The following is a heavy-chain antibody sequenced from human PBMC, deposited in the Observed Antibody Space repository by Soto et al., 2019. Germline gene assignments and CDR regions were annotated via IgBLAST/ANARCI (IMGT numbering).Heavy chain of an antibody. CDR2: ISSSSSYI. CDR1: GFTFSSYS. V-gene: IGHV3-21*01. J-gene: IGHJ5*02. CDR3: ASNPIAVAGSWFDP. Sequence: PGGSLRLSCAASGFTFSSYSMNWVRQAPGKGLEWVSSISSSSSYIYYADSVKGRFTISRDNAKNSLYLQMNSLRAEDTAVYYCASNPIAVAGSWFDPWGQGTLVTVSS. D-gene: IGHD6-19*01.